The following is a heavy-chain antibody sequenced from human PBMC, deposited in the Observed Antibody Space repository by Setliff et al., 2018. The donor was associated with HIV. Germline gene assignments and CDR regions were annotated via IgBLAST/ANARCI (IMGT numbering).Heavy chain of an antibody. D-gene: IGHD1-26*01. Sequence: GASVKVSCKASGYIFTDYYMHWVRQAPGQELGWMGRINPNSGGTNYAQKFQGRVTMTRDTSISTAYTELSSLRSDDTAVYYCARDSEWGSYIFWTFDIWGQGTMVTV. CDR1: GYIFTDYY. J-gene: IGHJ3*02. CDR3: ARDSEWGSYIFWTFDI. V-gene: IGHV1-2*06. CDR2: INPNSGGT.